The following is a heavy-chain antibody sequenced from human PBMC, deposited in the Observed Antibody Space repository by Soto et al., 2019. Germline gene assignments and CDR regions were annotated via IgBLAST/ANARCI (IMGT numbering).Heavy chain of an antibody. V-gene: IGHV3-30-3*01. CDR1: GFTFSSYA. CDR3: ARPLGVSRGYFSNYFDF. D-gene: IGHD3-22*01. J-gene: IGHJ4*02. CDR2: ISYDWTNE. Sequence: QVQLVESGGGVVQPGRSLRLSCAASGFTFSSYAMHWVRQAPGKGLEWVALISYDWTNEYYADSVKGRFTISRDNSKNTLYLHMNSLTTEGTAVYYCARPLGVSRGYFSNYFDFWGQGPLVTVSS.